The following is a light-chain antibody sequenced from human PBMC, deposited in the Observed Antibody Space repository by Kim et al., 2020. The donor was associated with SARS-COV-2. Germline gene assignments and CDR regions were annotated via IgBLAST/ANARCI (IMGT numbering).Light chain of an antibody. Sequence: ASVGDRAPITGRASQYITRRLAWYQQKPGKAPKVLISKASTLKSGVPSTFSGSGSGTDFTLTISSLQPDDFATYYCQQYDTYPWTFGQGTKVDIK. CDR3: QQYDTYPWT. CDR1: QYITRR. V-gene: IGKV1-5*03. J-gene: IGKJ1*01. CDR2: KAS.